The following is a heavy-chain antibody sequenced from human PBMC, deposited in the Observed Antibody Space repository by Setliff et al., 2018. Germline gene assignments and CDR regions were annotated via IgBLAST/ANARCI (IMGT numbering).Heavy chain of an antibody. V-gene: IGHV1-18*01. J-gene: IGHJ4*02. Sequence: ASVKVSCKASGYTFTTHGISWVRQAPGQGLEWMGWISAYNGNTNYAQKVQGRVTMTTDTSTSTAYMELRSLRSDDTAVYYCARFAKCGGHCWNDYWGQGTRVTVSS. CDR2: ISAYNGNT. CDR3: ARFAKCGGHCWNDY. CDR1: GYTFTTHG. D-gene: IGHD2-21*02.